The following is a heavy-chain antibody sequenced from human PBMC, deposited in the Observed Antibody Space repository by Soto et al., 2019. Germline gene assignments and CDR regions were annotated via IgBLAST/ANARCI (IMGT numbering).Heavy chain of an antibody. D-gene: IGHD4-4*01. CDR1: GYTFTSYA. Sequence: GASVKVSCKASGYTFTSYAISWVRQAPGQGLEWMGWISAYNGNTKYAQKFQGRVTITADESTSTAYMELSSLRSEDTAVYYCARGETVTTHRTNQRGVWYYYYGMDVWGQGTTVTVSS. CDR2: ISAYNGNT. J-gene: IGHJ6*02. V-gene: IGHV1-18*01. CDR3: ARGETVTTHRTNQRGVWYYYYGMDV.